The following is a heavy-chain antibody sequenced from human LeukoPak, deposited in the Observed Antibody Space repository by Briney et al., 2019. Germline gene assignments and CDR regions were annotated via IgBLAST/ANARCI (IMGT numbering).Heavy chain of an antibody. D-gene: IGHD4-11*01. CDR3: ARVFMTTVTTEYYYYMDV. J-gene: IGHJ6*03. Sequence: PSETLSLTCTVSGYSISSGYYWGWIRQPPGKGLEWIGSTYHSGSTYYNPSLKSRVTISVDTSKNQFSLKLSSVTAADTAVYYCARVFMTTVTTEYYYYMDVWGKGTTVTVSS. CDR1: GYSISSGYY. V-gene: IGHV4-38-2*02. CDR2: TYHSGST.